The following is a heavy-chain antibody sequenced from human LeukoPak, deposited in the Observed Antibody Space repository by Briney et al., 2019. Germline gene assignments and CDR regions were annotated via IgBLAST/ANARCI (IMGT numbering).Heavy chain of an antibody. CDR2: INHSGST. V-gene: IGHV4-34*01. CDR1: GGSFSGYY. Sequence: PSETLSLTCAVYGGSFSGYYWSWIRQPPGKGLEWIGEINHSGSTNYNPSLKSRVTISVDTSKNQFSQKLSSVTAADTAVYYCARGNGVDCSSTSCSGRNFDYWGQGTLVTVSS. D-gene: IGHD2-2*01. J-gene: IGHJ4*02. CDR3: ARGNGVDCSSTSCSGRNFDY.